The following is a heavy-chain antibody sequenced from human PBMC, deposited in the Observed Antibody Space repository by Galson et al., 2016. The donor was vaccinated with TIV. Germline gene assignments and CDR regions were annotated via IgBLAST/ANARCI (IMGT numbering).Heavy chain of an antibody. J-gene: IGHJ4*02. CDR3: ARAHPGYYFDY. V-gene: IGHV4-30-2*01. Sequence: TLSLPCAVSGDSMSSGDYSWSWIRQPPGKGLEWIAYIYQHGSTYYNPSLKSRVKLSVDKSKNQSSLNLASVTAADTAVYYCARAHPGYYFDYWGQGTLVTVSS. CDR1: GDSMSSGDYS. D-gene: IGHD1-1*01. CDR2: IYQHGST.